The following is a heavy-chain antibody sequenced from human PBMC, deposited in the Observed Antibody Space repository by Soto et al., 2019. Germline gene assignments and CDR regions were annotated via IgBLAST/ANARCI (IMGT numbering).Heavy chain of an antibody. CDR3: ARVLRGYSGFEDYYDY. CDR2: IGTAGDT. V-gene: IGHV3-13*04. D-gene: IGHD5-12*01. CDR1: GFTFSSYD. J-gene: IGHJ4*02. Sequence: PGGSLRLSCAASGFTFSSYDMHWVRQPTGKGLEWVSTIGTAGDTYYPDSVMGRFTISRENAKNSLFLQMNSLRAGDTAVYYCARVLRGYSGFEDYYDYWGQGALVTVSS.